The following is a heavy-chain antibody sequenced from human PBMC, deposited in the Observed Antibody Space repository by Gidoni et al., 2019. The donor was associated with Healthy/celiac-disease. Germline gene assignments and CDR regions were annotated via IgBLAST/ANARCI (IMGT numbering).Heavy chain of an antibody. CDR1: GFTFSSYS. Sequence: EVQLVESGGGLVKPGGSLRLSCAASGFTFSSYSMNWVRQAPGKGLEWVSSISSSSSYIYYADSVKGRFTISRDNAKNSLYLQMNSLRAEDTAVYYCARALAPSSGWYPSGGGMDVWGQGTTVTVSS. CDR3: ARALAPSSGWYPSGGGMDV. J-gene: IGHJ6*02. V-gene: IGHV3-21*01. CDR2: ISSSSSYI. D-gene: IGHD6-19*01.